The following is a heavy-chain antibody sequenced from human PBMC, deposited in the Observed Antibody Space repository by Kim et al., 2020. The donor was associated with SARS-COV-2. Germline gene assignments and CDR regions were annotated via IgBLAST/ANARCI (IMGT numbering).Heavy chain of an antibody. Sequence: GGSLRLLCAASGFTFSSYEMNWVRQAPGKGLDWVSYMSDSGSTIHYADSVKGRFTISRDNAKNSLLQMNSLRAEDTAVYYCARGSGGWLYYYGLDVWGQGTTVTVSS. J-gene: IGHJ6*02. D-gene: IGHD5-12*01. V-gene: IGHV3-48*03. CDR2: MSDSGSTI. CDR3: ARGSGGWLYYYGLDV. CDR1: GFTFSSYE.